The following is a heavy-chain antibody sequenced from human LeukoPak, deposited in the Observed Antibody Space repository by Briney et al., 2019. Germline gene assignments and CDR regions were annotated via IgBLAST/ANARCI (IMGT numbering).Heavy chain of an antibody. CDR1: GGSISSYY. V-gene: IGHV4-59*12. J-gene: IGHJ6*02. D-gene: IGHD2-15*01. CDR2: IYYSGST. Sequence: SETLSLTCTVSGGSISSYYWSWIRQPPGKGLEWTGYIYYSGSTNYNPSLKSRVTISVDTSKNQLSLKLSSVTAADTAVYYCARVLGYCSGGSCYGAHYYYYAMDVWGQGTTVTVSS. CDR3: ARVLGYCSGGSCYGAHYYYYAMDV.